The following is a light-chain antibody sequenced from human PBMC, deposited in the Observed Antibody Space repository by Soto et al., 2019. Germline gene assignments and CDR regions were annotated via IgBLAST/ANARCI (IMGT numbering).Light chain of an antibody. Sequence: EIVLTQSPGTLSLSPGERATLSCRASQSVSSNSLAWYQQKPDQAPRLLIYDASSRATGIPYRFSGSGSGTDFTLTISRLEPEDFAVYYCQLYGSSPQTFGGGTKVEIK. CDR3: QLYGSSPQT. J-gene: IGKJ4*01. CDR2: DAS. V-gene: IGKV3-20*01. CDR1: QSVSSNS.